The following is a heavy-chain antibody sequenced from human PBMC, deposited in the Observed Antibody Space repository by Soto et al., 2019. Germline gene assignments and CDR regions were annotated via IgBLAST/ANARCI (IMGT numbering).Heavy chain of an antibody. D-gene: IGHD1-1*01. CDR1: GDSIRRAEYY. CDR2: IIYSGTT. Sequence: QVQLQESGPGLVGPSQTLSLTCTVSGDSIRRAEYYWSWIRQTPGKGLEWIGHIIYSGTTYYNPSHKGRLTISVDTYKDHSSLRLTSASAADPAVYYCARDLWVEPERYYSGMGGWGQGTTVTVSS. J-gene: IGHJ6*02. CDR3: ARDLWVEPERYYSGMGG. V-gene: IGHV4-30-4*01.